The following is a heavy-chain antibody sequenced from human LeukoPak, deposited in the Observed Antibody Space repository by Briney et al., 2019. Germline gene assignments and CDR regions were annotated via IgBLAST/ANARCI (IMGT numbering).Heavy chain of an antibody. J-gene: IGHJ6*02. CDR1: GDSLYPYY. V-gene: IGHV4-59*08. D-gene: IGHD2-2*01. CDR3: ARHVVVRNCSSTSCYVYYYYGMDV. CDR2: IYYSGST. Sequence: PSETLSLTCTVSGDSLYPYYWNWIRQPPGKGLEWIGYIYYSGSTNYNPSLKSRVTISVDTSKNQFSLKLSSVTAADTAVYYCARHVVVRNCSSTSCYVYYYYGMDVWGQGTTVTVSS.